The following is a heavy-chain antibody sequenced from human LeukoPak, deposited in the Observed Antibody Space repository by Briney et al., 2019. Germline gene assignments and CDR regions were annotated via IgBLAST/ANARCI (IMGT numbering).Heavy chain of an antibody. CDR1: GFTFSSYG. CDR3: ARSNASDY. V-gene: IGHV3-33*01. J-gene: IGHJ4*02. D-gene: IGHD2-2*01. Sequence: PGGSLRLSCAASGFTFSSYGMHWVRQAPGKGLEWVAVIWYDGSNKYYADSVKGRFTISRDNAKNSLYLQMNSLRAEDTAVYYCARSNASDYWGQGTLVTVSS. CDR2: IWYDGSNK.